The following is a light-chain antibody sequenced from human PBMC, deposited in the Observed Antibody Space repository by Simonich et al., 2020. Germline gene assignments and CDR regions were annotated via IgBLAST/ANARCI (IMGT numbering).Light chain of an antibody. CDR1: ALPKKY. CDR3: YSTDSSGNHRV. CDR2: EDS. Sequence: SYELTQPPSVSVSPGQTARITCSGDALPKKYAYWYQQKSGQAPVLVIYEDSKRPSGFPEGFSGSSSGTMATVTIRGAQVEDEADYYCYSTDSSGNHRVFGGGTKLTVL. V-gene: IGLV3-10*01. J-gene: IGLJ3*02.